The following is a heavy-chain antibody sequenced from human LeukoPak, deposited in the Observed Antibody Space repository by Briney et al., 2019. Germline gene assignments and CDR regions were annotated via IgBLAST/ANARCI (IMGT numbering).Heavy chain of an antibody. CDR2: ISPITGGT. J-gene: IGHJ4*02. Sequence: VASVKLSCKSSGYTFTDYFLHRMRQAPGQGLEWLAWISPITGGTKYAQKFQGRVTLTRDTSISTAYMEVSWLRCDDTGVSFCARGRDSGSRRYYFDYWGQGTLVTVSS. CDR1: GYTFTDYF. D-gene: IGHD1-26*01. CDR3: ARGRDSGSRRYYFDY. V-gene: IGHV1-2*02.